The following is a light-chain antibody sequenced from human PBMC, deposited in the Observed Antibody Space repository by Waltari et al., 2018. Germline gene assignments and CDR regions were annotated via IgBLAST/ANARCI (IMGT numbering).Light chain of an antibody. CDR2: GAS. CDR1: QSLTKRY. CDR3: QQYGSSVLYT. V-gene: IGKV3-20*01. J-gene: IGKJ2*01. Sequence: VLTPSPGTLSLSPGERATLSCRASQSLTKRYLAWYQQKPGQAPRLLMYGASSRAAGIPDRFSGSGSGTDFTLTISRLEPEDFAVYYCQQYGSSVLYTFGQGTKLEIK.